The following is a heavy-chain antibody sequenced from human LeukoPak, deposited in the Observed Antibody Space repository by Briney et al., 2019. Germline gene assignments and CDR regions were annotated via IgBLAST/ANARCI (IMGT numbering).Heavy chain of an antibody. CDR3: ARALGSSGWYLGH. CDR2: ISSSTTII. Sequence: GGSLRLSCAASGFTFSNYGKNWVRQAPGKGLEWISYISSSTTIIYYGDSVKGRFTISRDNAQNSLYLQMNSLRDEDTAVYYCARALGSSGWYLGHWGQGTLVTVSS. V-gene: IGHV3-48*02. J-gene: IGHJ5*02. CDR1: GFTFSNYG. D-gene: IGHD6-19*01.